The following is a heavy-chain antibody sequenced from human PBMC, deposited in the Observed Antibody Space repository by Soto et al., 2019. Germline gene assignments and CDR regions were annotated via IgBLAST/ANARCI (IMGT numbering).Heavy chain of an antibody. CDR1: GFTFNTYA. J-gene: IGHJ4*02. Sequence: EVQLLESGGGLVQPGGSLRLSCAASGFTFNTYAMNWVRQPPGKGLEGVSSVSASAVVTYYADSVRGRFTSSRDNSKNTMYLQMNSARAEDTARYYCAKVPGIFDYGGQIAGHSWGEGTLVTVSS. D-gene: IGHD4-17*01. CDR3: AKVPGIFDYGGQIAGHS. V-gene: IGHV3-23*01. CDR2: VSASAVVT.